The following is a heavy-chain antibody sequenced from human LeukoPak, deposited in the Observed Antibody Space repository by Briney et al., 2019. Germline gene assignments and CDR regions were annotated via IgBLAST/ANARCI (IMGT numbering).Heavy chain of an antibody. CDR2: IYHSGST. CDR1: GGSISSSNW. V-gene: IGHV4-4*02. J-gene: IGHJ4*02. D-gene: IGHD6-13*01. CDR3: ARDRAAAGPTWYDY. Sequence: SETLPLTCAVSGGSISSSNWWSWVRQPPGKGLEWIGEIYHSGSTNYNPSLKSRVTISVDKSKNQFSLKLSSVTAADTAVYYCARDRAAAGPTWYDYWGQGTLVTVSS.